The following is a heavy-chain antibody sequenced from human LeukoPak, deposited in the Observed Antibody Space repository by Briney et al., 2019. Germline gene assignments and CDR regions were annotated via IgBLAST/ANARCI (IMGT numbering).Heavy chain of an antibody. V-gene: IGHV5-51*01. J-gene: IGHJ5*02. D-gene: IGHD2-21*02. Sequence: NPGESLKISCKGSGYSFTSYWIGWVRQMPGKGLEWMGIIYPGDSDTRYSPSFQGQVTISADKSISTAYLRWSSLKASDTAMYYCAREYCGGDCYSNWFDPWGQGTLVTVSS. CDR2: IYPGDSDT. CDR1: GYSFTSYW. CDR3: AREYCGGDCYSNWFDP.